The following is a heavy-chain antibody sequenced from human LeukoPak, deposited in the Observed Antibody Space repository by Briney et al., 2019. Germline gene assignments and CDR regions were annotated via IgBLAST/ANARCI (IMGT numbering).Heavy chain of an antibody. Sequence: PSETLSLTCTVSGGSISSYYWSWFRQPPGKGLEWIGYIYYSGSTNYNPSLKSRVTISVDTSKNQFSLKLSSVTAADTAVYYCARVGSGSYRRPDYYYGMDVWGQGTTVTVSS. V-gene: IGHV4-59*01. D-gene: IGHD1-26*01. CDR2: IYYSGST. J-gene: IGHJ6*02. CDR1: GGSISSYY. CDR3: ARVGSGSYRRPDYYYGMDV.